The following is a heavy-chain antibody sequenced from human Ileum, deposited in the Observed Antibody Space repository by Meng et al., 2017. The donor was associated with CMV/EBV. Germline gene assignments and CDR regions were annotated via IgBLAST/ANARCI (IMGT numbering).Heavy chain of an antibody. J-gene: IGHJ6*02. V-gene: IGHV1-69*10. Sequence: SLKVSFKASGGTFSSYAISWVRQAPGQGLEWMGGIIPILGIAKYAQKFQGRVTITADKSTSTAYMELSSLRSEDTAVYYCARDGGGLYLSVWGQGTTVTVSS. CDR3: ARDGGGLYLSV. D-gene: IGHD1-26*01. CDR2: IIPILGIA. CDR1: GGTFSSYA.